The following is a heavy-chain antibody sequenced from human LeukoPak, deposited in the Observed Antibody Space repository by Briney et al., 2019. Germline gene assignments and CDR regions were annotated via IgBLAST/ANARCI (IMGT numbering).Heavy chain of an antibody. CDR2: ISAYNGNT. J-gene: IGHJ4*02. D-gene: IGHD2-15*01. CDR1: GYTFTSYG. V-gene: IGHV1-18*01. CDR3: ASLVANFDY. Sequence: ASVKVSCKASGYTFTSYGISWVRQAPAQGHEWMGWISAYNGNTNYAQTFHGRVTMTRDTSTSTVYMELSSLRSEDTAVYYCASLVANFDYWGRGTLVTVSS.